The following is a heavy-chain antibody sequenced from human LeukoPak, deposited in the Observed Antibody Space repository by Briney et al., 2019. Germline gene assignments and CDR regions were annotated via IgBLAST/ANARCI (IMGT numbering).Heavy chain of an antibody. CDR3: TTALYDWNDVNY. D-gene: IGHD1-1*01. J-gene: IGHJ4*02. CDR2: IRRKTSGGTT. Sequence: GGSLRLSCTASGFIFGDYAMSWFRQAPGKGLEWVGFIRRKTSGGTTGYAASVKGRFTISRDDSKSIAYLQMDSLKTEDTAVYYCTTALYDWNDVNYWGQGTLVTVSS. CDR1: GFIFGDYA. V-gene: IGHV3-49*03.